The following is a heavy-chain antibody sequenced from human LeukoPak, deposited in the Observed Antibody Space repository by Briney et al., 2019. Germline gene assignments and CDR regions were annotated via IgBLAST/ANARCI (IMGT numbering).Heavy chain of an antibody. CDR1: GGSISSSSYY. CDR3: ARYNVVVTDALNWFDP. D-gene: IGHD2-2*01. V-gene: IGHV4-39*01. CDR2: SYYSGRT. Sequence: SETLSLTCTVSGGSISSSSYYWGWLRQPPGEGLEWFGSSYYSGRTYYNPALKSRVTISVDSSKDQFSLKLSSVTDADTAVYYCARYNVVVTDALNWFDPWGRGTLVTVSS. J-gene: IGHJ5*02.